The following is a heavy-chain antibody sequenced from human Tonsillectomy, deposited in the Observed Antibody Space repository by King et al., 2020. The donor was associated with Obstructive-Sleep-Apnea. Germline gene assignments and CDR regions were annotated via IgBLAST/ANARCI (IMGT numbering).Heavy chain of an antibody. CDR2: IYYSGST. V-gene: IGHV4-39*07. D-gene: IGHD3-3*01. Sequence: QLQESGPGLVKPSETLSLTCTVSGGSISSSSYYWGWIRQPPGKGLEWIGSIYYSGSTYYNPSLKSRVTISVDTSKNQFSLKLSSVTAADTAVYYCARGGRFLEWPNFDYWGQGTLVTVSS. J-gene: IGHJ4*02. CDR1: GGSISSSSYY. CDR3: ARGGRFLEWPNFDY.